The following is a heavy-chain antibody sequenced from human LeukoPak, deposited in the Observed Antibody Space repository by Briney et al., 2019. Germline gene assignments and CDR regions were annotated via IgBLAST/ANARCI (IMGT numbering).Heavy chain of an antibody. V-gene: IGHV3-53*01. CDR2: IYSGGTT. J-gene: IGHJ1*01. Sequence: GGSLRLSCAASGFTVSDNYMTWVRQAPGKGLEWVSVIYSGGTTYYAYSVKGRFTISRDNSKNTVSLQMNSLRAEDTAVYYCAREDSRWLGLGLWGPGTLVTVSS. D-gene: IGHD6-19*01. CDR3: AREDSRWLGLGL. CDR1: GFTVSDNY.